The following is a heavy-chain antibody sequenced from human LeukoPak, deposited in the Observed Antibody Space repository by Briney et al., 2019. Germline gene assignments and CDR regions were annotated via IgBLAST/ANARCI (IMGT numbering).Heavy chain of an antibody. D-gene: IGHD3-16*01. CDR3: AKGGSDGDFVY. V-gene: IGHV3-30*18. CDR2: ISYDGSNK. J-gene: IGHJ4*02. Sequence: GGSLRLSCAASGFTFSSYDMHWVRQAPGKGLEWVTVISYDGSNKYYGDSEKGRFTISRDNSKNTLYLKMNSLRAEDTAVYYCAKGGSDGDFVYWGQGTLVTVSS. CDR1: GFTFSSYD.